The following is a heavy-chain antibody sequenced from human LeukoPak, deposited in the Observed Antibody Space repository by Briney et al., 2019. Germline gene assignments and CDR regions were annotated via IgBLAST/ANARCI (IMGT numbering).Heavy chain of an antibody. CDR3: ARDLNYGDYEDYFDY. V-gene: IGHV3-48*03. CDR2: ISSSGSTI. CDR1: GFTFSSYE. D-gene: IGHD4-17*01. Sequence: PRGSLRLSCAASGFTFSSYEMKWVRQAPGEGLEWVSYISSSGSTIYYADSVKGRFTISRDNAKNSLYLQMNSLRAEDTAVYYCARDLNYGDYEDYFDYWGQGTLVTVSS. J-gene: IGHJ4*02.